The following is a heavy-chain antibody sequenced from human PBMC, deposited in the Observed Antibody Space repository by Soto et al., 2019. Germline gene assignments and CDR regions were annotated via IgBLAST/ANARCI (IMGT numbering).Heavy chain of an antibody. Sequence: PGVSLRLSWAASGFTFSNYAMSWVRQAPGKGLEWVSAISGSGGGAYYADSVKGRFTISRDNSKNTLYLQMNSLRAEDTAVYYCAKDSLGAEYSGPNSAWGQGTLVTVSS. CDR1: GFTFSNYA. CDR2: ISGSGGGA. J-gene: IGHJ4*02. CDR3: AKDSLGAEYSGPNSA. V-gene: IGHV3-23*01. D-gene: IGHD3-16*01.